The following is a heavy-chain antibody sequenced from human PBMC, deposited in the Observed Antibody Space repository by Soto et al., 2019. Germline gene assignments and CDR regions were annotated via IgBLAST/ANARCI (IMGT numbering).Heavy chain of an antibody. CDR3: ARVRTTTVFAFDI. D-gene: IGHD4-17*01. Sequence: QVQLQQWGAGLLKPSETLSLTCAVYGGSFSGYYWSWIRQPPGKGLEWIGEINHSGSTNYNPSLKSRVTISVDTSENQFSLKLSSVTAADTAVYYCARVRTTTVFAFDIWGQGTMVTVSS. CDR1: GGSFSGYY. CDR2: INHSGST. V-gene: IGHV4-34*01. J-gene: IGHJ3*02.